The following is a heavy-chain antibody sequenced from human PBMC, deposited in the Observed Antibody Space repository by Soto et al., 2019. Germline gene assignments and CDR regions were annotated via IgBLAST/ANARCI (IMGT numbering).Heavy chain of an antibody. J-gene: IGHJ4*02. Sequence: QVHLVQSGAEVKKPGASVKVSCKGSGYAFTTYGITWVRQAPGQGLEWKGWISAHNGNTNDAQKLQGRGTVTRDTSTSTADMELRSLRAEDTAVYYCARGRYGDYWGQGALVTVSS. CDR3: ARGRYGDY. CDR2: ISAHNGNT. V-gene: IGHV1-18*01. CDR1: GYAFTTYG. D-gene: IGHD1-1*01.